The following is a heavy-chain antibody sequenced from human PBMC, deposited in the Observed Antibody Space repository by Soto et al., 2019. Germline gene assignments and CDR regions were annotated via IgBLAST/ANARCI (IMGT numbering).Heavy chain of an antibody. CDR3: ARGRGRYSSGWSWFDP. J-gene: IGHJ5*02. CDR1: GGTIRGPDW. CDR2: IFQSGST. V-gene: IGHV4-4*02. D-gene: IGHD6-19*01. Sequence: PSETLSLTCGVSGGTIRGPDWWTWVRQPPGKGLEWIGEIFQSGSTNYTPSLESRVTISVDKSKNQFSLTLTSVTAADTAVYFCARGRGRYSSGWSWFDPWGQGTLVTVSS.